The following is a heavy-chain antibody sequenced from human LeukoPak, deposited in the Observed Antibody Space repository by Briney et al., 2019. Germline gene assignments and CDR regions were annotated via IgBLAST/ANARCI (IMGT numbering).Heavy chain of an antibody. V-gene: IGHV1-2*02. CDR1: GYTFTGYY. CDR3: ARGEELRFLEWLLYNWFDP. Sequence: ASVNASCKASGYTFTGYYMHWVRHAPGQGLEWMGWINPNSGGTNYAQKFQGRVTMTRDTSISTAYMEMSRLRSDDTAVYYCARGEELRFLEWLLYNWFDPWGQGTLVTVSS. J-gene: IGHJ5*02. CDR2: INPNSGGT. D-gene: IGHD3-3*01.